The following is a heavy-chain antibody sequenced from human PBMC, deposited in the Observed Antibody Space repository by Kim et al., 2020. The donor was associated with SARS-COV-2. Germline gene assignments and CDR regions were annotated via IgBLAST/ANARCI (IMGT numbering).Heavy chain of an antibody. CDR3: ARDRDGYSYGSSGMDV. J-gene: IGHJ6*02. D-gene: IGHD5-18*01. V-gene: IGHV3-30*07. Sequence: SVEGRFTTSRDNSKNPVYLQLNSLRAEVTAVYYCARDRDGYSYGSSGMDVWGQGTTVTVSS.